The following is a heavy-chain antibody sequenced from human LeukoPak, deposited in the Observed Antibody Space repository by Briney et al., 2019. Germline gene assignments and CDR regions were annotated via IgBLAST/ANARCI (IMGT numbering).Heavy chain of an antibody. J-gene: IGHJ4*02. Sequence: SSETLSLTCAVSGGSISSSNWWSWVRQPPGKGLEWIGEIYHSGSTNFNPSLKSRVTISVDTSKNQFSLMLSSVTAADTAVYYCARGYDSSAYYPFNYWGQGTLVTVSS. CDR2: IYHSGST. D-gene: IGHD3-22*01. V-gene: IGHV4-4*02. CDR3: ARGYDSSAYYPFNY. CDR1: GGSISSSNW.